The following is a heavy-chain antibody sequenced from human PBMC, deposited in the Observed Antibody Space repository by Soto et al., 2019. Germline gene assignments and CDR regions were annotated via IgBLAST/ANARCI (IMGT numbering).Heavy chain of an antibody. CDR1: GFTFSSYA. V-gene: IGHV3-30-3*01. J-gene: IGHJ6*02. Sequence: QVQLVESGGGVVQPGRSLRLSCAASGFTFSSYAMHWVRQAPGKGLEWVAVILSDGSNKWYVDFVKGRFTISRDNSKNTLYLQMNSLRAEDTAVYYCARDVFQEDVWGQGTTVTVSS. CDR2: ILSDGSNK. CDR3: ARDVFQEDV.